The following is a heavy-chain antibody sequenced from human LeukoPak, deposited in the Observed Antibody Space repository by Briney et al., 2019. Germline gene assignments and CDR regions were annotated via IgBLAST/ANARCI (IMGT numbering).Heavy chain of an antibody. J-gene: IGHJ4*02. CDR2: IDSNSGGT. D-gene: IGHD4-17*01. V-gene: IGHV1-2*02. Sequence: ASVKVSCKASGYTFTGYYMHWVRQAPGQGFEWMGRIDSNSGGTNYAQSFQGRVTMTRDTSITTAYMELISLRSDDTAVYYCAREMNYDDYRTSDYWGQGTLVTVSS. CDR3: AREMNYDDYRTSDY. CDR1: GYTFTGYY.